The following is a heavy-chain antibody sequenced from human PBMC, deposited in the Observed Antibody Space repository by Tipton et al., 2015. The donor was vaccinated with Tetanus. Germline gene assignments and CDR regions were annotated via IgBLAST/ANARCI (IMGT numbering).Heavy chain of an antibody. Sequence: TLSLTCAVSGGSISSRGNWWNWVRQPPGKGLEWIGEIYRDGSTNYNPSLKSRVTISVDASKNQFSLELTSVTAADTAVYYCARHAGAGATIWGTDYWGQGTLVTVSS. CDR3: ARHAGAGATIWGTDY. V-gene: IGHV4-4*02. J-gene: IGHJ4*02. CDR1: GGSISSRGNW. D-gene: IGHD3-9*01. CDR2: IYRDGST.